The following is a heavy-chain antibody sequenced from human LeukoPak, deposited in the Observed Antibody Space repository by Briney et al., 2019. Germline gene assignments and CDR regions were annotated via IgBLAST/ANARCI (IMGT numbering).Heavy chain of an antibody. J-gene: IGHJ4*02. V-gene: IGHV3-23*01. CDR3: AKGAREYSGYDDYFDY. D-gene: IGHD5-12*01. Sequence: GGSLRLSCAASGFTFSSYAMSWVRQAPGKGLEWVSAISGGGGSTYYADSVKGRFTISRDNSKNTLYLQMNSLRAEDTAVYYCAKGAREYSGYDDYFDYWGQGTLVTVSS. CDR2: ISGGGGST. CDR1: GFTFSSYA.